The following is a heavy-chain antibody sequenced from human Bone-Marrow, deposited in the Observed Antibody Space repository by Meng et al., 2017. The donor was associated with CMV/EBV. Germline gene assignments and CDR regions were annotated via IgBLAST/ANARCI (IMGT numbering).Heavy chain of an antibody. CDR1: GGSISSYY. V-gene: IGHV4-59*01. D-gene: IGHD2-2*01. Sequence: SETLSLTCTVSGGSISSYYWSWIRQPPGKGLEWIGYIYYSGSTNYNPSLKSRVTISVDTSKNQFSLKLSSVTAADTAVYYCARERFQLLPSIYYYYGMDVWGQGTTVTVSS. CDR2: IYYSGST. J-gene: IGHJ6*02. CDR3: ARERFQLLPSIYYYYGMDV.